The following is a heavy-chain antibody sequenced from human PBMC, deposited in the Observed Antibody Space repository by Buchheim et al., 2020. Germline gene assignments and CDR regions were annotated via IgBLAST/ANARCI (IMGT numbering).Heavy chain of an antibody. J-gene: IGHJ6*02. Sequence: QVQLVESGGGVVQPGRSLRLSCAASGFTFSSYGMHWVRQAPGKGLAWVAVIWYDGSNKYYADSVKGRFTISRDNSKNTLYLQMNSLRAEDTAVYYCARDFAYYYGSGSYYYYYGMDVWGQGTT. D-gene: IGHD3-10*01. CDR3: ARDFAYYYGSGSYYYYYGMDV. V-gene: IGHV3-33*01. CDR2: IWYDGSNK. CDR1: GFTFSSYG.